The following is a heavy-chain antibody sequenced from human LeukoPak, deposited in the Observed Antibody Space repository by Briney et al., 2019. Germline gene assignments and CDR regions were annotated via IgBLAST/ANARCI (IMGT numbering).Heavy chain of an antibody. D-gene: IGHD4-17*01. CDR2: ISSSGSDT. V-gene: IGHV3-11*04. Sequence: KPGGSLRLSCAASRFTFRDHFMSWIRQPPGKGLEYVSYISSSGSDTYYSDSVKGRFTVSRDNAKNSLFLQMNSLRAEDTAVYHCATAPTEDGDGSSPGYWGQGTLVTVSS. CDR3: ATAPTEDGDGSSPGY. J-gene: IGHJ4*02. CDR1: RFTFRDHF.